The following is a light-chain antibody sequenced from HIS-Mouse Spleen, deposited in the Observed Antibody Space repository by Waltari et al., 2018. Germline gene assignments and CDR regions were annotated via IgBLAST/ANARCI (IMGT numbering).Light chain of an antibody. J-gene: IGLJ2*01. CDR2: DVS. CDR3: SSYTSSSFNVV. CDR1: SRDVGGYNY. Sequence: QSALTQPASVSGSPGQSITISCTGTSRDVGGYNYVSWYQQHPGKAPKLMIYDVSHRPSGVSNRFSGSKSGNTASLTISGLQAEDEADYYCSSYTSSSFNVVFGGGTKLTVL. V-gene: IGLV2-14*03.